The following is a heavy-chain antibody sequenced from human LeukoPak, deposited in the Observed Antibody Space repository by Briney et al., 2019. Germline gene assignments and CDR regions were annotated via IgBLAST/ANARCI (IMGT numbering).Heavy chain of an antibody. V-gene: IGHV7-4-1*02. CDR1: GYTFTSYA. Sequence: ASVKVSCKASGYTFTSYAMNWVRQAPGQGLEWMGWINTNTGNPTYAQGFTGRFVFSLDTSVSTAYLQISSLKAEDTAVYHCAITLRPRKRYYFDYWGQGTLVTVSS. CDR3: AITLRPRKRYYFDY. J-gene: IGHJ4*02. D-gene: IGHD1-14*01. CDR2: INTNTGNP.